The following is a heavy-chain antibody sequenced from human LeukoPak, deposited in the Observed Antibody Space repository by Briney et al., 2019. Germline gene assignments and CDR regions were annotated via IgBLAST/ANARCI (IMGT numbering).Heavy chain of an antibody. J-gene: IGHJ4*02. V-gene: IGHV3-48*03. CDR2: ISSSGSII. CDR3: ASALDGYNSHYFDY. CDR1: GFTFSSYE. D-gene: IGHD5-24*01. Sequence: TGGSLRLSCAASGFTFSSYEMNWVRQAPGKGLEWVSYISSSGSIIYYADSAKGRFTISRDNAKKSLYLQMNSLRAEDTAIYYCASALDGYNSHYFDYWGQGTLVTVSS.